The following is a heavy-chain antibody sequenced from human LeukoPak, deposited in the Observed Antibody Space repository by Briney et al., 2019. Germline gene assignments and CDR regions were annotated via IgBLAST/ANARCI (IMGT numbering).Heavy chain of an antibody. D-gene: IGHD6-13*01. V-gene: IGHV3-30*01. CDR1: GFTFSSYA. Sequence: GGSLRLSCAASGFTFSSYAMHWVRQAPGKGLEWVAVISYDGSDKYSADSVEGRFTISRDNSKNTLYLQMNSLRAEDTAVYYCARDVSGSSYYYLDYWGQGTLVTVSS. CDR3: ARDVSGSSYYYLDY. J-gene: IGHJ4*02. CDR2: ISYDGSDK.